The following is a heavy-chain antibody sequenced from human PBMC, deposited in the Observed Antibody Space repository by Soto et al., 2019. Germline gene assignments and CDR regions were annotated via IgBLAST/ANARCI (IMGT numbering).Heavy chain of an antibody. J-gene: IGHJ3*01. CDR3: AKRLFAIVVASGDDT. Sequence: PGGPQKLSYASYGFRYSNYAISWCRPIPAKWLEWVSAISGSGGSTYYAESVKGRFTISRDNSKNTLYLQMNSLRVEDTAVYDWAKRLFAIVVASGDDTWGRVKM. V-gene: IGHV3-23*01. D-gene: IGHD6-19*01. CDR1: GFRYSNYA. CDR2: ISGSGGST.